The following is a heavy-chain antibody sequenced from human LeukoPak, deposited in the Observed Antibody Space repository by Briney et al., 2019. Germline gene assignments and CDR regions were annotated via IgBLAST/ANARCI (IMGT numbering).Heavy chain of an antibody. CDR2: MNQDETEK. V-gene: IGHV3-7*01. Sequence: GGSLRLSCGASGFPFSSNWMTWVRQAPGKGLEWVANMNQDETEKYYLDSVKGRFTISRDNDKKSLYLQMNSLRAEDTAVYYCATGFGSDYWGQGTLVTVSS. J-gene: IGHJ4*02. D-gene: IGHD1-26*01. CDR1: GFPFSSNW. CDR3: ATGFGSDY.